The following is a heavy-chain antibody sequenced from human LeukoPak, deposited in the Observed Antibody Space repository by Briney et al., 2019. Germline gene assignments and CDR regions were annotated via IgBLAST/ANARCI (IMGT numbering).Heavy chain of an antibody. CDR2: IYYTGSI. J-gene: IGHJ4*02. CDR1: GSSIASRNW. Sequence: ADTLSLTCSVSGSSIASRNWWGWIRQPPGKGLEWIGYIYYTGSIYYNPSLKSRVTMSVDTSKNQFSLRLSSVTAVDTAVYYCARKTDAKSYYPDWGQGTLVTVSS. D-gene: IGHD3-10*01. CDR3: ARKTDAKSYYPD. V-gene: IGHV4-28*05.